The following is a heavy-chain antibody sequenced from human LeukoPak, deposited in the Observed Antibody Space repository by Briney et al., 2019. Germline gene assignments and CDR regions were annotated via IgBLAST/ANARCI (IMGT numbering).Heavy chain of an antibody. D-gene: IGHD3-9*01. CDR2: IYHSGST. J-gene: IGHJ6*02. Sequence: SETLSLTCAVSGGSISSGGYSWSWIRQPPGKGLEWIGYIYHSGSTYYNPSLKSRVTISVDRSKNQFSLKLSSVTAADTAVYYCARSRYYDILTGPYYYGMDVWGQGTTVTVSS. CDR3: ARSRYYDILTGPYYYGMDV. CDR1: GGSISSGGYS. V-gene: IGHV4-30-2*01.